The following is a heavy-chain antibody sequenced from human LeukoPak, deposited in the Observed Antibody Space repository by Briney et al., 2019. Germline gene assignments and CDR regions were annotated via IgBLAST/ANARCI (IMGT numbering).Heavy chain of an antibody. Sequence: GGSLRLSCADSGFTFYSYGMSWVRQAPGKGLEWVSGISGSGGTTYYADSVKGRFTITRDNSRNTVYLQMNSLRAEDTAVYYCAKDVKTLDAFDIWGRGTMVAVSS. CDR1: GFTFYSYG. V-gene: IGHV3-23*01. J-gene: IGHJ3*02. CDR2: ISGSGGTT. CDR3: AKDVKTLDAFDI.